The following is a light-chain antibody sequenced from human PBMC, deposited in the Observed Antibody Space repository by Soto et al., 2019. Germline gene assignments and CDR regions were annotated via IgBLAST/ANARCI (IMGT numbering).Light chain of an antibody. Sequence: DIKMTQSPSTLSASVGDRVNITCRASQSISSWLAWYQQKPGKAPKLLIYKASSLESGVPSRFRGSGSGTEFPLNLSSLLPYDFETYYCQQYNSYAYNFGQGTKLEIK. V-gene: IGKV1-5*03. CDR1: QSISSW. CDR2: KAS. J-gene: IGKJ2*01. CDR3: QQYNSYAYN.